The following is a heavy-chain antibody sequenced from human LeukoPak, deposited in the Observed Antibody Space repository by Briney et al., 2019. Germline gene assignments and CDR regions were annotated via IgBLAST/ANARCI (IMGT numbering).Heavy chain of an antibody. CDR1: GGSFSGYY. CDR2: IDHTGST. D-gene: IGHD3-10*01. V-gene: IGHV4-34*01. J-gene: IGHJ4*02. Sequence: SETLSLTCAVCGGSFSGYYWSWIRQPPGRGLEWIGEIDHTGSTHYNPSLKSRVTMSVDASKNQFSLKLTFVTAADTAVYYCARVRGLWFGVRNDSWGEGTLVTVSS. CDR3: ARVRGLWFGVRNDS.